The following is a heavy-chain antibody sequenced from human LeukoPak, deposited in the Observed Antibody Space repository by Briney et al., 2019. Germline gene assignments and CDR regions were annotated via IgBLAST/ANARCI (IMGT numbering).Heavy chain of an antibody. Sequence: ASVKVSCKASGYAFSAYYMHWVRQAPGQGLEWMGWLNPQTGDTHFAQKFQGRVTFTRDTSISTAYMAMSRLRSDDTAVYYCATFQYAGNAGGSVGYWGQGTLVTVSS. J-gene: IGHJ4*02. D-gene: IGHD4-23*01. CDR2: LNPQTGDT. CDR3: ATFQYAGNAGGSVGY. V-gene: IGHV1-2*02. CDR1: GYAFSAYY.